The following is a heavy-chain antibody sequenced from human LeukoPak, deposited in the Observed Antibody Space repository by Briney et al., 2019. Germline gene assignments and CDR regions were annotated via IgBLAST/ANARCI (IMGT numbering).Heavy chain of an antibody. D-gene: IGHD1-26*01. CDR2: ISVGGERT. CDR3: ARDPGGSFDY. CDR1: GFTFSTYD. V-gene: IGHV3-23*01. Sequence: PGGSPRLSCAASGFTFSTYDMSWVRQAPGKGLDWVSTISVGGERTNYADSVRGRFTISRDNSQNTLYLHMNYLTADDTAVYYCARDPGGSFDYWGQGALVTVSS. J-gene: IGHJ4*02.